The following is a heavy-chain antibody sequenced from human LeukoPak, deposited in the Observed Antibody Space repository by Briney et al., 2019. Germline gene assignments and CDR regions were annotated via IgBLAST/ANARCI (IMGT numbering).Heavy chain of an antibody. CDR3: ARHDSYSSSFPYNWFDP. Sequence: SVKVSCKASGYTFTGYYMHWVRQAPGQGLEWIGGIIPLFGAPNYAQKFQGRVTITADKSTTTAYMELSSLRSEDTAVYFCARHDSYSSSFPYNWFDPWGQGTLVTVSS. CDR1: GYTFTGYY. CDR2: IIPLFGAP. V-gene: IGHV1-69*06. D-gene: IGHD6-13*01. J-gene: IGHJ5*02.